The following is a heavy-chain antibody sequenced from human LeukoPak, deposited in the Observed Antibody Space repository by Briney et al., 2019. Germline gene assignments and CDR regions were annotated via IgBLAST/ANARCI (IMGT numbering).Heavy chain of an antibody. D-gene: IGHD3-22*01. CDR3: ALIYYDSSGYHIGVEY. CDR1: GYTVTDYY. CDR2: INLNSGGT. V-gene: IGHV1-2*02. Sequence: GASVKVSCKASGYTVTDYYIHWVRQAPGQGLEWMGWINLNSGGTDYAQKFRGRVTMTRDTSISAAYMELSSLRSDDTAMYYCALIYYDSSGYHIGVEYWGQGTLVTVSS. J-gene: IGHJ4*02.